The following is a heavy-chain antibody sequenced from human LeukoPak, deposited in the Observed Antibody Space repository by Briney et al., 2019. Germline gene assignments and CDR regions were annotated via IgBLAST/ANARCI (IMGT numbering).Heavy chain of an antibody. J-gene: IGHJ6*03. CDR3: AKGSHGSGGYYTSRYYYYMDV. V-gene: IGHV3-23*01. CDR1: GFTFSKYA. D-gene: IGHD3-10*01. Sequence: PVGSLRLSCAVSGFTFSKYAMSWGRQAPREGPEWVSGISVSGESKYYADSVKGRFTISRDNAKNTLYLQMSSLRAEDTAVYYCAKGSHGSGGYYTSRYYYYMDVWGKGTTVTVSS. CDR2: ISVSGESK.